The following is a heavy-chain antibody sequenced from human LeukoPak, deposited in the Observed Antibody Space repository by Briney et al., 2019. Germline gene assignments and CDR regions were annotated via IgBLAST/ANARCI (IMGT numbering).Heavy chain of an antibody. CDR2: ISSSDNTI. V-gene: IGHV3-48*02. CDR3: ARVHRGYSYGRLDY. Sequence: GGSLRLSCAASGFAFSDYSMNWVRQAPGKGLEWVSYISSSDNTIHYADSVKGRFTISRDNAKNSLYLEMNSLRDEDTAVYYCARVHRGYSYGRLDYWGQGTTVTVSS. CDR1: GFAFSDYS. D-gene: IGHD5-18*01. J-gene: IGHJ4*03.